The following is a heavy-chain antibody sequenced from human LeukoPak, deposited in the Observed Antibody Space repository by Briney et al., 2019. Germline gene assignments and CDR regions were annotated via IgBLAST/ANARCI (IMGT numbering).Heavy chain of an antibody. CDR2: ILYTGNT. CDR1: GVSFSSVSSS. Sequence: SETLSLTCAVSGVSFSSVSSSWGWIRLPPEKGLEWIVAILYTGNTEYNPSLKSRVTISVDTSKNQFSLKLSSVTAADTAVYYCARLPTGFPNWVDPWGQGILVTVSS. J-gene: IGHJ5*02. V-gene: IGHV4-39*01. D-gene: IGHD3-9*01. CDR3: ARLPTGFPNWVDP.